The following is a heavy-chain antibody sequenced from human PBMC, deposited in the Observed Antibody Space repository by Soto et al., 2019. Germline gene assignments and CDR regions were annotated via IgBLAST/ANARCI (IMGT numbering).Heavy chain of an antibody. J-gene: IGHJ4*02. D-gene: IGHD6-19*01. CDR2: IYHSGST. CDR3: ARGGGGLAVAGFIFDY. V-gene: IGHV4-4*02. CDR1: GGSISSSNW. Sequence: QVQLQESGPGLVKPSGTLSLTCAVSGGSISSSNWWSWVRQPPGKGLEWIGEIYHSGSTNYNPSLRGRVTISVDKSKNQFCLKLSSVAAADTAVYYCARGGGGLAVAGFIFDYWGQGTLVTVSS.